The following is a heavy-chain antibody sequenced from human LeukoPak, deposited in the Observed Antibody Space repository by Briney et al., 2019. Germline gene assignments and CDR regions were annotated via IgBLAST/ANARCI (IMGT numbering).Heavy chain of an antibody. J-gene: IGHJ6*02. CDR3: AKRYCSSARCRSGMDV. D-gene: IGHD2-2*01. V-gene: IGHV3-30*02. Sequence: GGSLRLSCAASGFTFSSYGMHWVRQAPGKGLEWVALIRSDGSNTYSADSVKGRFTISRDNSKNTLYLQMNSLRPEDTAVYYCAKRYCSSARCRSGMDVWGQGTTATVSS. CDR2: IRSDGSNT. CDR1: GFTFSSYG.